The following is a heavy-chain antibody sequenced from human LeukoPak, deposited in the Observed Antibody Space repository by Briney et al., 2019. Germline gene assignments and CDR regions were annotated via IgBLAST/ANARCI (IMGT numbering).Heavy chain of an antibody. D-gene: IGHD3-3*01. J-gene: IGHJ6*02. CDR3: ARGGSGLGGFLEWSYHYYYYGMDV. CDR2: MNPNGGNT. CDR1: GYTFTGYD. Sequence: ASVKVSCKASGYTFTGYDINWVRRATGQGLEWMGWMNPNGGNTGYAQKFQGRVTMTRNTSISTAYMELSSLRSEDTAVYYCARGGSGLGGFLEWSYHYYYYGMDVWGQGTTVTVSS. V-gene: IGHV1-8*01.